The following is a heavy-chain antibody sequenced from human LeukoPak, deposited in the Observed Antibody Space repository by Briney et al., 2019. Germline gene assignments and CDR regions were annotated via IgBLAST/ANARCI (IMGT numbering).Heavy chain of an antibody. CDR1: GGSISSYY. CDR2: IYDSGTT. V-gene: IGHV4-59*01. CDR3: ARIQGWTYYGSGSQT. J-gene: IGHJ3*01. Sequence: PSETLSLTCTVSGGSISSYYWSWIRQPPGKGLEWIGYIYDSGTTNYNPSLKSRVTISVDTSKNQFSLKLTSVTAADTAVYYCARIQGWTYYGSGSQTWGQGTMVTVSS. D-gene: IGHD3-10*01.